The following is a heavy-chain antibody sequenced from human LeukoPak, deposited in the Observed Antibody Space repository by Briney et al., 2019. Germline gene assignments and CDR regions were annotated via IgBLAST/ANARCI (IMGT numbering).Heavy chain of an antibody. V-gene: IGHV1-8*01. Sequence: ASVKVSCKASGYTFTSYDINWVRQATGHGLEWMGWMNPNSGNTGYAQKFQGRVTMTRNTSISTAYMELSSLRSEDTAVYYCARSQDSIAVAGSDYWGQGTLVTVSS. CDR1: GYTFTSYD. CDR3: ARSQDSIAVAGSDY. CDR2: MNPNSGNT. J-gene: IGHJ4*02. D-gene: IGHD6-19*01.